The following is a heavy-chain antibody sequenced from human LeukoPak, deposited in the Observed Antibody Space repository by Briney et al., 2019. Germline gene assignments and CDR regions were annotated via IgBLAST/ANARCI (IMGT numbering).Heavy chain of an antibody. Sequence: GSLRLSCAASGFTFSSYDMHWVRQATGKGLEWVSAIGTAGDTYYPGSVKGRFTISRENAKNSLYLQMNSLRAGDTAVYYCARAGRHGAFDIWGQGTMVTVSP. CDR2: IGTAGDT. V-gene: IGHV3-13*01. CDR1: GFTFSSYD. J-gene: IGHJ3*02. CDR3: ARAGRHGAFDI.